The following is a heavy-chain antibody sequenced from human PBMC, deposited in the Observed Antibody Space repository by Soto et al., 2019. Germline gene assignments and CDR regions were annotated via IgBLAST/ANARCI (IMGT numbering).Heavy chain of an antibody. CDR3: ARTDYGTAYFDP. CDR1: GGSISIYY. CDR2: IFYSGTA. V-gene: IGHV4-30-4*08. Sequence: PSETRSLTCIVSGGSISIYYCSWIRQPPGKGLEWIGYIFYSGTAYYNPSLKRRLTISVDTSKNQFSLKLSSVTAADTAVYYCARTDYGTAYFDPWGQGSLVTVSS. D-gene: IGHD3-10*01. J-gene: IGHJ5*02.